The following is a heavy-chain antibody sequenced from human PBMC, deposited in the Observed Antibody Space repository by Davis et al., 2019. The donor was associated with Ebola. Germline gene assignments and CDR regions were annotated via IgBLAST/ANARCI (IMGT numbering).Heavy chain of an antibody. J-gene: IGHJ4*02. Sequence: GESLKISCAGSGFSFTNNAMSWVRQAPGKGLEWVSAISITSRSIYYADSVKGRFTISRDNSKNTLYLEMHSLRAEDTAIYYCARSGYDFWSGPHYFDYWGQGTLVTVSS. CDR1: GFSFTNNA. V-gene: IGHV3-23*01. CDR2: ISITSRSI. D-gene: IGHD3-3*01. CDR3: ARSGYDFWSGPHYFDY.